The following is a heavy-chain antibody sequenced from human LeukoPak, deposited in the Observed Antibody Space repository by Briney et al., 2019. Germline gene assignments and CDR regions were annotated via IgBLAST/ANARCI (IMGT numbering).Heavy chain of an antibody. V-gene: IGHV3-74*01. D-gene: IGHD3-10*01. J-gene: IGHJ5*02. CDR3: ARGFYYVSGTANSWFDP. CDR2: INTEETMT. Sequence: GGSLTLSCAASGFTLSTYWMHWVRQAPGEGRVWVSHINTEETMTSYADSVKGRFTISRDNAKNTLYLKINRLRAEDTAVYYCARGFYYVSGTANSWFDPWGQGTLVSVSS. CDR1: GFTLSTYW.